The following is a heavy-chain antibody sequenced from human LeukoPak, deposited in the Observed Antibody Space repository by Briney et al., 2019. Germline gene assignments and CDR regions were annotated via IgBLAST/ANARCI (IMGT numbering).Heavy chain of an antibody. D-gene: IGHD2-2*02. CDR2: IYYSGST. J-gene: IGHJ4*02. CDR3: ASSRGGYCSVTSCYTGRRFDY. V-gene: IGHV4-39*01. Sequence: SETLSLTCSVSGGSISSSTYYWVWIRQPPGKGLEWIGSIYYSGSTYYNPSLKSRGTISVDTSKNQFSLKLSSVTSADTAVYYCASSRGGYCSVTSCYTGRRFDYWGQGTLVTVSS. CDR1: GGSISSSTYY.